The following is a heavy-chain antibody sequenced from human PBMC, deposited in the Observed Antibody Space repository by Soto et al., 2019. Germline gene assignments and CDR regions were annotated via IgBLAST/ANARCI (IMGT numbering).Heavy chain of an antibody. J-gene: IGHJ4*02. D-gene: IGHD3-10*01. CDR1: GGSFSGYY. V-gene: IGHV4-34*01. CDR3: ARGRGVLLWFGEYPTQAY. Sequence: SETLSLTCAVYGGSFSGYYWSWIRQPPGKGLEWIGEINHSGSTNYNPSLKSRVTISVDTSKNQFSLKLSSVTAADTAVYYCARGRGVLLWFGEYPTQAYWGQGTLVTVSS. CDR2: INHSGST.